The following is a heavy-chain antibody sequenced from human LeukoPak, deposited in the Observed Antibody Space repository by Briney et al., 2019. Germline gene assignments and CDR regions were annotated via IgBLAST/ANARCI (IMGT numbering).Heavy chain of an antibody. CDR2: IYYSGST. V-gene: IGHV4-30-4*01. Sequence: SQTLSLTCTVSGGSISSGDYYWSWIRQPPGKGLEWIGYIYYSGSTYYNPSLKSRVTISVDTSKNQFSLKLSSVTAADTAVYYRARVVGFVAAIDAFDIWGQGTMVTVSS. CDR3: ARVVGFVAAIDAFDI. J-gene: IGHJ3*02. CDR1: GGSISSGDYY. D-gene: IGHD1-26*01.